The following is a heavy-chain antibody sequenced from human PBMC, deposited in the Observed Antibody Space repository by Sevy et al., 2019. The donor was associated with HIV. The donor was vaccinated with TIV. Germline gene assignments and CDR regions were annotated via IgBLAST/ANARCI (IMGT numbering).Heavy chain of an antibody. CDR1: GFTFSSFE. V-gene: IGHV3-48*03. J-gene: IGHJ6*02. D-gene: IGHD3-3*01. CDR2: ISSSGDTT. Sequence: GGFLRLSCAASGFTFSSFEMNWVRQAPGKGLEWVSYISSSGDTTDYADSVRGRFTISRDNAKKSLYLQMNSLRAEDTAIYYCAKRGGQYDLGMDVWGQGTTVTVSS. CDR3: AKRGGQYDLGMDV.